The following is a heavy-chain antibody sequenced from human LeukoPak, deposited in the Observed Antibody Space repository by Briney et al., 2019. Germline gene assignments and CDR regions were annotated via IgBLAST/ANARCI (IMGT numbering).Heavy chain of an antibody. Sequence: ASVKVSCKAAGYTFITYGISWVRQAPGQGLEWMGWISADNGNTKYAQQFQGRVTVTTETSTNTAYMELRNLRSDDTAVYYCARAARSTSGFDPWGQGTLVTVSS. CDR2: ISADNGNT. V-gene: IGHV1-18*01. J-gene: IGHJ5*02. D-gene: IGHD1-26*01. CDR3: ARAARSTSGFDP. CDR1: GYTFITYG.